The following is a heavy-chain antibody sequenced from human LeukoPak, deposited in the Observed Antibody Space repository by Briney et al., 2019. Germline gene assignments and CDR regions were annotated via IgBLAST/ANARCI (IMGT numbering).Heavy chain of an antibody. Sequence: MPSETLSFTCAVYGGSFSGYYWSWIRQPPGKGLEWIGEINHSGSTNYNPSLKSRVTISVDTSKNQFSLKLSSVTAADTAVYYCARDRGSIAVAGTWIRGYYYYGMDVWGQGTTVTVSS. V-gene: IGHV4-34*01. CDR2: INHSGST. CDR1: GGSFSGYY. D-gene: IGHD6-19*01. CDR3: ARDRGSIAVAGTWIRGYYYYGMDV. J-gene: IGHJ6*02.